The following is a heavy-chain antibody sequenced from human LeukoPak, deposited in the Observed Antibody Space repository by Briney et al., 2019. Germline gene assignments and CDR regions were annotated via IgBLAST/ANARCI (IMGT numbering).Heavy chain of an antibody. V-gene: IGHV4-39*01. D-gene: IGHD3-22*01. CDR3: ARGDSSGYPDN. CDR2: IYYSGST. Sequence: PSETLSLTCTVSGGSISTTSNYWGWIRQPPRKGLEWIGTIYYSGSTYYNPSLKSRVTISVDTSKNQFSLKLSSVTAADTAVYYCARGDSSGYPDNWGQGTLVAVSS. J-gene: IGHJ4*02. CDR1: GGSISTTSNY.